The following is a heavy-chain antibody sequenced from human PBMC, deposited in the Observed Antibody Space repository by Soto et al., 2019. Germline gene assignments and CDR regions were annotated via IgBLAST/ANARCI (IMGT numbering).Heavy chain of an antibody. V-gene: IGHV1-69*01. J-gene: IGHJ4*02. CDR3: ASGQTYYNDSSAYRFDH. CDR1: GGTFSRYT. Sequence: QVQLVQSGAEVKKPGSSVKVSCKASGGTFSRYTISWVRQAPGQGLEWMGGIIPIFGTTNYAQKFQGRVTITADESTSTAYMDLISLRSDDTAVYYCASGQTYYNDSSAYRFDHWGQGTLVTVSS. CDR2: IIPIFGTT. D-gene: IGHD3-22*01.